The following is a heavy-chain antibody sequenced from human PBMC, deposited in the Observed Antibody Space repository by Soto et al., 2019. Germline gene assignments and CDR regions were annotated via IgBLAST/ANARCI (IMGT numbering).Heavy chain of an antibody. D-gene: IGHD3-10*01. J-gene: IGHJ4*02. CDR1: GFTFSSYA. CDR2: ISGSGGST. Sequence: GGSLRLSCAASGFTFSSYAMSWVRQAPGKGLEWVSAISGSGGSTYYADSVKGRFTISRDNSKNTLYLQMNSLRAEDTAVYYCAKGPRAGFKSQVYGNYWGQGTLVTVSS. CDR3: AKGPRAGFKSQVYGNY. V-gene: IGHV3-23*01.